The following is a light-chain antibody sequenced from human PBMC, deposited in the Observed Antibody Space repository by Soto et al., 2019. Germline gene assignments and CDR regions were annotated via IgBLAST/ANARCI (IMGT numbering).Light chain of an antibody. CDR1: QDIATF. V-gene: IGKV1-33*01. CDR3: QQSDTTPYI. J-gene: IGKJ2*01. CDR2: DAS. Sequence: DIQMAQPPSSLPASVGDRVTITCRPSQDIATFVSWYQHNSGKAPKLLIYDASNLKNGIPSRFSGVGSGTDFTLTINSVQPEDFASYYCQQSDTTPYIFGRGTKLELK.